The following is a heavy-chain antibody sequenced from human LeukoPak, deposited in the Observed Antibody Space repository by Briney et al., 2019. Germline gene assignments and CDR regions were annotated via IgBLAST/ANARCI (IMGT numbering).Heavy chain of an antibody. CDR3: ARVSAEGAFDI. V-gene: IGHV4-61*02. CDR2: IYTSGST. Sequence: SQTLSLTCTVSGGSISSGSYYWSWIRQPAGKGLEWIGRIYTSGSTNYNPSLKSRVTISVDTSKNQFSLKLSSVTAADTAVYYCARVSAEGAFDIWGQGTMVTVSS. CDR1: GGSISSGSYY. J-gene: IGHJ3*02.